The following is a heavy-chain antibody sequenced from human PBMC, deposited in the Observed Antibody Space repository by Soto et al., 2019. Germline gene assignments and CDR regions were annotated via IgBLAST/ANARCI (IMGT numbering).Heavy chain of an antibody. CDR3: AKDLGIQLCSY. CDR2: ISGSGGST. V-gene: IGHV3-23*01. J-gene: IGHJ4*02. CDR1: GFTFSSYA. D-gene: IGHD5-18*01. Sequence: GGSLRLSCAASGFTFSSYAMSWVHQAPGKGLEWVSAISGSGGSTYYADSVKGRFTISRDNSKNTLYLQMNSLRAEDTAVYYCAKDLGIQLCSYWGQGTLVTVSS.